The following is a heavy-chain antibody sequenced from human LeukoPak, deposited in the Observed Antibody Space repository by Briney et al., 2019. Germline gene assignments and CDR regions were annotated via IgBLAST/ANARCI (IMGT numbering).Heavy chain of an antibody. Sequence: GESLKISCKGSGYSFTSYWIGWVRQMPGKGLEWMGVIYPGDSDTRYSPPFQGQVTISADKSISTAYLQWNSLKASDTAMYYCARRGWSSGPWAFDIWGQGTMVTVSS. CDR3: ARRGWSSGPWAFDI. CDR2: IYPGDSDT. V-gene: IGHV5-51*01. D-gene: IGHD3-22*01. J-gene: IGHJ3*02. CDR1: GYSFTSYW.